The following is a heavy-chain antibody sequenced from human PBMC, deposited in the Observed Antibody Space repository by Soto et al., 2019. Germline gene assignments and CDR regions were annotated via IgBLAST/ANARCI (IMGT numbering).Heavy chain of an antibody. CDR2: ISWNSGSI. CDR1: GFTFDDYA. J-gene: IGHJ3*02. D-gene: IGHD3-22*01. CDR3: AKDPSRLLDAFDI. V-gene: IGHV3-9*01. Sequence: GGSLRLSCAASGFTFDDYAMHWVRQAPGKGLEWVSGISWNSGSIGYADSVKGRFTISRDNAKNSLYLQMNSLRAEDTALYYCAKDPSRLLDAFDIWGQGTMVTVSS.